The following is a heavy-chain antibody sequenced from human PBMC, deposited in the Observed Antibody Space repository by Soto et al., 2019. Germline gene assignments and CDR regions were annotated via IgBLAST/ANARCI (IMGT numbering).Heavy chain of an antibody. Sequence: XGTLSLTCAVSGGSISSSNWWSCVRQPPGKGLEWIGEIYHSGSTNYNPSLKSRVTISVDKSKNQFSLKLSSVTAADTAVYYCARRGSRSSSALPSYDYWGRGILVTVSS. CDR2: IYHSGST. V-gene: IGHV4-4*02. J-gene: IGHJ4*02. CDR1: GGSISSSNW. CDR3: ARRGSRSSSALPSYDY. D-gene: IGHD3-22*01.